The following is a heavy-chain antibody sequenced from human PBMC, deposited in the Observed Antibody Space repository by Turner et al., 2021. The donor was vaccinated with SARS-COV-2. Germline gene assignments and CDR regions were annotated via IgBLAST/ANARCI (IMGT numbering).Heavy chain of an antibody. CDR2: ISSTSSYI. V-gene: IGHV3-21*01. D-gene: IGHD3-3*01. Sequence: EVQLVEAGGGLVQRGGCLRPSCAAAVSIFSSYSMNWVRQAPGKGLEWVSSISSTSSYIYCADKVKGEFTISGDNAKNKLYLQMNSLRAEDTAVYYCARDQGTLRDFWSGYYPGGMDVWGQGTTVTVSS. CDR1: VSIFSSYS. CDR3: ARDQGTLRDFWSGYYPGGMDV. J-gene: IGHJ6*02.